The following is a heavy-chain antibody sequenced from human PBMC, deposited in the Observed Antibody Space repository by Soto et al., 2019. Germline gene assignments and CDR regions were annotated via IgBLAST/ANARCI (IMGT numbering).Heavy chain of an antibody. CDR3: AKDHTAMIVVQYFDY. V-gene: IGHV3-23*01. J-gene: IGHJ4*02. CDR1: GFTFSSYA. CDR2: ISGSGGST. D-gene: IGHD3-22*01. Sequence: GGSLRLSCAASGFTFSSYAMSWVRQAPGKGLEWVSAISGSGGSTYYADSVKGRFTISRDNSKNTLYLQMNSLRAEDTAVYYCAKDHTAMIVVQYFDYWGQGTLVTAPQ.